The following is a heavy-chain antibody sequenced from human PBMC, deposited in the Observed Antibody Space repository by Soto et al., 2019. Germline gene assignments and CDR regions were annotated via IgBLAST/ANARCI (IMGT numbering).Heavy chain of an antibody. V-gene: IGHV2-5*01. CDR3: AHRRGVAMAGTSLAFEN. J-gene: IGHJ4*02. CDR1: GFSLSTNGVG. Sequence: GPTLVNPTQTLTLTCTFSGFSLSTNGVGVAWIRQPPGKALEWLALIYANDDKRYTPSLRNRVTITKDTSKSQVVLTVTNMEPADTGTYFCAHRRGVAMAGTSLAFENWGQGVVVTVSS. D-gene: IGHD6-19*01. CDR2: IYANDDK.